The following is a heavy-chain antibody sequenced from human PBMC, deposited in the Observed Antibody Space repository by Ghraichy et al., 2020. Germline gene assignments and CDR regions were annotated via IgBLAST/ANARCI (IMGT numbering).Heavy chain of an antibody. CDR3: SAFYGDYTVRAFDY. V-gene: IGHV3-53*04. CDR1: GFTVSSNY. CDR2: IYSGGST. J-gene: IGHJ4*02. Sequence: GGSLRLSCAASGFTVSSNYMSWVRQAPGKGLEWVSVIYSGGSTYYADSVKGRFTISRHNSKNTLYLQMNSLRAEDTAVYYCSAFYGDYTVRAFDYWGQGTLVTVSS. D-gene: IGHD4-17*01.